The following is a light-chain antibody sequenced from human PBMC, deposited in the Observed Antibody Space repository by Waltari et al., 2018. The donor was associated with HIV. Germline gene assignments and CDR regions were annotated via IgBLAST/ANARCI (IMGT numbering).Light chain of an antibody. J-gene: IGLJ2*01. Sequence: SYDLTQPASVSVSPGQTASITCPGAKLGAKYVTWYQQKPGQSPVVVIYQEKKRPSGIPERFSGSNSGNTATLTISGTQALDEADYYCQAWDSSTVVFGGGTKVTVL. V-gene: IGLV3-1*01. CDR1: KLGAKY. CDR3: QAWDSSTVV. CDR2: QEK.